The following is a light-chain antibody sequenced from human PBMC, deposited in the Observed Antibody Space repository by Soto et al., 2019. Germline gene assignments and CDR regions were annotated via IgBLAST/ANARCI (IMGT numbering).Light chain of an antibody. CDR1: QNIDNY. CDR2: ATS. J-gene: IGKJ4*01. Sequence: DIQMTQSPSSLSASVGDRVTITCRASQNIDNYLNWYQHKPGKAPKLLIYATSTLQSGVPSRFSGSGSGTDFTLTISSPQTEDFATYFCQETYSIPAVSFGGGTKVEIK. V-gene: IGKV1-39*01. CDR3: QETYSIPAVS.